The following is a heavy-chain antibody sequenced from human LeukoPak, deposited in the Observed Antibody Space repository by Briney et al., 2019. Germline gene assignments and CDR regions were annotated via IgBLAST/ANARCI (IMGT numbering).Heavy chain of an antibody. J-gene: IGHJ4*02. CDR2: MFYSGNT. CDR3: ARQPTSSTSCYTDY. Sequence: PSETLSLTCTVSGASITSYHWSWIRQPAGKGLEWIGRMFYSGNTDYNPSLKSRLTMSIDTSKNQFSLKLSSVTAADTAVYYCARQPTSSTSCYTDYWGQGTLVTVSS. V-gene: IGHV4-4*07. CDR1: GASITSYH. D-gene: IGHD2-2*02.